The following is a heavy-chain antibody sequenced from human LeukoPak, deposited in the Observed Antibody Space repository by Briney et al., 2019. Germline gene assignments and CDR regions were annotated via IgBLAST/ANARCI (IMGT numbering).Heavy chain of an antibody. CDR3: AKQGDYARANWFDP. V-gene: IGHV3-23*01. CDR1: GFTFSSYA. CDR2: ISGSGGST. Sequence: GGSLRLSCAASGFTFSSYAMSCVRQAPGKGLEWVSAISGSGGSTYYADSVKGRFTISRDNSKNTLYLQMNSLRAEDTAVYYCAKQGDYARANWFDPWGQGTLVTVSS. D-gene: IGHD4-17*01. J-gene: IGHJ5*02.